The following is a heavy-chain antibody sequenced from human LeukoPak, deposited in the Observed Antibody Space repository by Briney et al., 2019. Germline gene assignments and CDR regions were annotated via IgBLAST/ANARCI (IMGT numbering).Heavy chain of an antibody. D-gene: IGHD4-17*01. CDR2: IYHSGST. Sequence: SETLSLTCTVSGGSISSSSYYWGWIRQPPGKGLEWIGSIYHSGSTYYNPSLTSRVTISVDTSKNQFSLKLSSVTAADTAVYYCARVGYGDFYWGQGTLVTVSS. J-gene: IGHJ4*02. V-gene: IGHV4-39*07. CDR3: ARVGYGDFY. CDR1: GGSISSSSYY.